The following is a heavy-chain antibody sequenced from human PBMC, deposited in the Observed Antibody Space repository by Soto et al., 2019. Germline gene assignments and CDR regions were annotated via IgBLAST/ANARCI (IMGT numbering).Heavy chain of an antibody. D-gene: IGHD4-17*01. J-gene: IGHJ4*02. CDR3: SRTLYGDNVDY. Sequence: QVQLVQSGAEVKKPGASVKVSCKASGYTFTSYDINWVRQATGQGLEWMGWMNPNSGNTGYAQKFQGIATMTRTTSISTAYMELSSLRSEDTAVYYWSRTLYGDNVDYWGQGTLVTVSS. CDR1: GYTFTSYD. V-gene: IGHV1-8*01. CDR2: MNPNSGNT.